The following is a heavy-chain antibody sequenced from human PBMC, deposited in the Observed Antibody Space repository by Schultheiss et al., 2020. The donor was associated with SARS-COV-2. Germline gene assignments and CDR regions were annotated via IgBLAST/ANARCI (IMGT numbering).Heavy chain of an antibody. D-gene: IGHD6-13*01. CDR1: GGSISSYY. Sequence: SETLSLTCTVSGGSISSYYWSWIRQPPGKGLEWIGRIYTSGSTNYNPSLKSRVTISVDTSKNQFSLKLSSVTAADTAVYYCARPTSIAAAGPDYWGQGTLVTVSS. CDR2: IYTSGST. V-gene: IGHV4-4*08. J-gene: IGHJ4*02. CDR3: ARPTSIAAAGPDY.